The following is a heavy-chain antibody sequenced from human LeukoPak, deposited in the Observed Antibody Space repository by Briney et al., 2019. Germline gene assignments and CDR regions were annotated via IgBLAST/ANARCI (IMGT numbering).Heavy chain of an antibody. J-gene: IGHJ5*02. Sequence: ASVKVSCKASGGTFSSYAISWVRQAPGQGLEWMGGIIPIIGTANYAQKFQGRVTITTDESTSTAYMELSSLRSEDTAVYYCASNFLTGENWFDPWGQGTLVTVSS. CDR1: GGTFSSYA. CDR3: ASNFLTGENWFDP. D-gene: IGHD1-20*01. V-gene: IGHV1-69*05. CDR2: IIPIIGTA.